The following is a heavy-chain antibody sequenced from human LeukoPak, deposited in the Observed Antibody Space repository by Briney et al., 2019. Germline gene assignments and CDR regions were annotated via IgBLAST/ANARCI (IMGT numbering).Heavy chain of an antibody. Sequence: PGGSLRLSCAASGFTFDDYAMHWVRQAPGKGLEWVSGISWNSGSIGYADSVKGRFTISRDNAKNSLYLQMNSLRAEDTALYYCAKDSYGDYDSYGGWFDPWGQGTLVTVSS. CDR2: ISWNSGSI. V-gene: IGHV3-9*01. J-gene: IGHJ5*02. D-gene: IGHD4-17*01. CDR3: AKDSYGDYDSYGGWFDP. CDR1: GFTFDDYA.